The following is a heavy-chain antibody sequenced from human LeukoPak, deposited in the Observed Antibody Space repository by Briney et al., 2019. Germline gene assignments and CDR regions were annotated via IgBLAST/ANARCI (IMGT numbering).Heavy chain of an antibody. V-gene: IGHV3-30*02. CDR1: GFTFSSYG. D-gene: IGHD2-15*01. CDR2: IRNDGSGK. Sequence: GGSLRLSCAASGFTFSSYGMHWVRQAPGKGLAWVAFIRNDGSGKYYADSVKGRFSISRDNSKNTLYLQMNSLRAEDTAVYYCANNDCSGGSCYFFDHWGQGTLVTVSS. CDR3: ANNDCSGGSCYFFDH. J-gene: IGHJ4*02.